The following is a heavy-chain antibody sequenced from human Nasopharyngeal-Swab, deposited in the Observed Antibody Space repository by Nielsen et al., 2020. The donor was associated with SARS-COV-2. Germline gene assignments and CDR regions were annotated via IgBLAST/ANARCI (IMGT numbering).Heavy chain of an antibody. Sequence: GGSLRLSCAASEFTMSRNGMHWVRQAPGKGLEWVAYISSISSTSYYADSVKGRFTISRDNPKNSLYLQMNSLRDEDTALYYCARDVDIVGATLENWGQGTLVTVSS. CDR1: EFTMSRNG. J-gene: IGHJ4*02. CDR3: ARDVDIVGATLEN. D-gene: IGHD1-26*01. V-gene: IGHV3-48*02. CDR2: ISSISSTS.